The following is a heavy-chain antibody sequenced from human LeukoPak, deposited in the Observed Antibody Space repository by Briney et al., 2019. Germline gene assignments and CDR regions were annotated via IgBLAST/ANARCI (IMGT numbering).Heavy chain of an antibody. V-gene: IGHV3-23*01. CDR1: GFTFSNFA. CDR2: ISGSGGST. Sequence: SGGSLRLSCAASGFTFSNFAVSWVRQAPGKGLEWVSAISGSGGSTYYADSVKGRFTISRDNSKNTLYLQMSSLRAEDTAVYYCAKSPAVDAAFDIWGQGTVVTVSS. D-gene: IGHD4-23*01. J-gene: IGHJ3*02. CDR3: AKSPAVDAAFDI.